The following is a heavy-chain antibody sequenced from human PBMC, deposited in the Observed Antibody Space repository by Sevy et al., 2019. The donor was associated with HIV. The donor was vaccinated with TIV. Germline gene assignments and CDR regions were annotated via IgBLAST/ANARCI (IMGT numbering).Heavy chain of an antibody. J-gene: IGHJ6*02. CDR3: AKGDTSTRYYYYGMDV. CDR1: GFTFSNFG. D-gene: IGHD2-2*01. Sequence: GGSLRLSCAASGFTFSNFGMSWVRQAPGKGLEWVSTISGSGGTTYYADSVKGRFTISRDNSKKTLYLQMNSLRAEDTALYYCAKGDTSTRYYYYGMDVWGQGTGVTVSS. CDR2: ISGSGGTT. V-gene: IGHV3-23*01.